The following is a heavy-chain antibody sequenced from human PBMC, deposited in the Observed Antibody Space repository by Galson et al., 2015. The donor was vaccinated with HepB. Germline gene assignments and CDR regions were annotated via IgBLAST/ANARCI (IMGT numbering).Heavy chain of an antibody. D-gene: IGHD6-13*01. CDR3: ARSRAAAGTDHFDY. Sequence: CKASGYTFTRYAMHWVRQAPGQRLEWMGWINAGSGYTTYSQRFQGRVTITRDTSASTAYMELSSLRSEDTAVYYCARSRAAAGTDHFDYWGRGTLVTVSS. V-gene: IGHV1-3*01. CDR1: GYTFTRYA. J-gene: IGHJ4*02. CDR2: INAGSGYT.